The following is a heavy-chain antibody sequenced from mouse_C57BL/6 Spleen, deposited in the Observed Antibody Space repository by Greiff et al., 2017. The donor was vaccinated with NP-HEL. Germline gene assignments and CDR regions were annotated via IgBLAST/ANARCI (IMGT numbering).Heavy chain of an antibody. CDR2: INPNTGGT. CDR3: ARYYSNYGMDAMDY. CDR1: GYTFTDYN. V-gene: IGHV1-22*01. D-gene: IGHD2-5*01. Sequence: EVQLQQSGPELVKPGASVKMSCKASGYTFTDYNMHWVKQSHGKSLEWIGYINPNTGGTSYHQKFKGKATLTVNKYYSTAYMVLRCLTSEDSAVYYCARYYSNYGMDAMDYWGQGTSVTVSS. J-gene: IGHJ4*01.